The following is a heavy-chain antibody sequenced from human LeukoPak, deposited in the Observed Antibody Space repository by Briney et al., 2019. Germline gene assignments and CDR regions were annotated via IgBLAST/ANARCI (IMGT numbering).Heavy chain of an antibody. Sequence: GASVKVSCKASGGTFSSYVISWVRQAPGQGLEWMGGIIPIFGTANYAQKFQGRVTITADESTSTAYTELSSLRSEDTAVYYCARGCMLFFSMDYWGQGTLVTVSS. J-gene: IGHJ4*02. V-gene: IGHV1-69*13. CDR2: IIPIFGTA. D-gene: IGHD2-8*01. CDR1: GGTFSSYV. CDR3: ARGCMLFFSMDY.